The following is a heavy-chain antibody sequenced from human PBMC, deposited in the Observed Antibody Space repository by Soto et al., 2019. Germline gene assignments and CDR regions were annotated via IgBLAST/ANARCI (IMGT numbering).Heavy chain of an antibody. CDR1: GFTFSSYA. CDR3: APAPITMIVVALDY. V-gene: IGHV3-30-3*01. J-gene: IGHJ4*02. CDR2: ISYDGSNK. D-gene: IGHD3-22*01. Sequence: GGSLRLSSAASGFTFSSYAMHWVRQAPGKGLEWVAVISYDGSNKYYADSVKGRFTISRDNSKNTLYLQMNSLRAEDTAVYYCAPAPITMIVVALDYWGQGTLVTVSS.